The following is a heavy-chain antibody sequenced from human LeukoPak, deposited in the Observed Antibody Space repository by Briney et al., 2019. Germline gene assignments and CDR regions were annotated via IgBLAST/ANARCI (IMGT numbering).Heavy chain of an antibody. CDR1: GFTFSSYG. D-gene: IGHD3-22*01. J-gene: IGHJ4*02. CDR2: ISYDGSNK. V-gene: IGHV3-30*18. Sequence: GGSLRLSCAASGFTFSSYGMHWVRQAPGKGLEWVAVISYDGSNKYYADSVKGRFTISRDNSKNTLYLQMNSLRAEDTAVYYCAKENYDSSVYYYYFDYWGQGTLVTVSS. CDR3: AKENYDSSVYYYYFDY.